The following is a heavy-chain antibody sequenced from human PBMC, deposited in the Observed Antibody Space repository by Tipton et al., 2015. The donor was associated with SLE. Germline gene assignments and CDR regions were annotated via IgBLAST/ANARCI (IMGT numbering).Heavy chain of an antibody. CDR2: VYYGGST. Sequence: LRLSCTVSGDSITYYYWSWIRQPPGKGLEWIGYVYYGGSTNYNPSLKSRVTISLDTSKNQFSLQLSSVTAADTAVYYCARVGHGFDDSGYNSHYYYYMDVWGKGTTVAVSS. D-gene: IGHD3-22*01. V-gene: IGHV4-59*01. CDR3: ARVGHGFDDSGYNSHYYYYMDV. CDR1: GDSITYYY. J-gene: IGHJ6*03.